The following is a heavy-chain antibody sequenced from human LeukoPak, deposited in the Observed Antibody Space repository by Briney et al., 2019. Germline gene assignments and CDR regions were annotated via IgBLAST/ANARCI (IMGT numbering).Heavy chain of an antibody. D-gene: IGHD3-16*02. CDR2: ISAYNGNT. CDR3: ARVRNDYVWGSYRYTYYFDY. J-gene: IGHJ4*02. Sequence: GASVKVSCKASGYTFTSYGISWVRQAPGQGLEWMGRISAYNGNTNYAQKLQGRVTMTTDTSTSTAYMELRSLRPDDTAVYYCARVRNDYVWGSYRYTYYFDYWGQGTLVTVSS. CDR1: GYTFTSYG. V-gene: IGHV1-18*01.